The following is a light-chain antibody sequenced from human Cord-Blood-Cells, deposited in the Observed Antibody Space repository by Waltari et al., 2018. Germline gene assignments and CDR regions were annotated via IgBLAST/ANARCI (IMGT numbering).Light chain of an antibody. J-gene: IGLJ3*02. Sequence: QSALTQPASVSGSPGQSLTISSTGTSSAVGSYNLVSWYQQHPGKAPKLMIYEGSKRPSGVSNRFSGSKSGNTASLTISGLQAEDEADYYCCSYAGSSTLVFGGGTKLTVL. CDR2: EGS. V-gene: IGLV2-23*01. CDR1: SSAVGSYNL. CDR3: CSYAGSSTLV.